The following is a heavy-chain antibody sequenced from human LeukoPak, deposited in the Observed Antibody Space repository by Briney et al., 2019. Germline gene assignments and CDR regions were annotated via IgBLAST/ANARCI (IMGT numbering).Heavy chain of an antibody. D-gene: IGHD2-2*01. V-gene: IGHV1-69*04. Sequence: SVKVSFKASGGTFSSYTISWVRQAPGQGLEWMGRIIPILGIANNAQKFQGRVTITADKSTSTAYMELSRLRSEDTAVYYLARENRSTTDAFDIWGQGTMGTVSS. CDR1: GGTFSSYT. CDR2: IIPILGIA. J-gene: IGHJ3*02. CDR3: ARENRSTTDAFDI.